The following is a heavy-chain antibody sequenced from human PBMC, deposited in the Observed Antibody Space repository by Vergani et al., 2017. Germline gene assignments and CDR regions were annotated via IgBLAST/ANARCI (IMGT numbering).Heavy chain of an antibody. V-gene: IGHV4-61*02. D-gene: IGHD6-13*01. J-gene: IGHJ6*02. CDR2: FYTVGGT. CDR1: GGSISSGSYY. Sequence: QVQLQESGPGLVRPSQTLSLTCTVSGGSISSGSYYWSWFRQPAGKGLEWIGRFYTVGGTSYNPPLKSRITISVDPSKNQFSLQLSSVTAADTAVYYCARDPLYSTTWPFLLLDMDVWGQGTTVTVSS. CDR3: ARDPLYSTTWPFLLLDMDV.